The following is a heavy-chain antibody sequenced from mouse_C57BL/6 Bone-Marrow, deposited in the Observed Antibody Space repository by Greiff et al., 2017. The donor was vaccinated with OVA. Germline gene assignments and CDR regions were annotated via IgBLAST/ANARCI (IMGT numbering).Heavy chain of an antibody. CDR3: ARRGNGYYPAWFAY. CDR1: GYTFTSYG. J-gene: IGHJ3*01. D-gene: IGHD2-3*01. Sequence: QVHVKQSGAELARPGASVKLSCKASGYTFTSYGISWVKQRTGQGLEWIGEIYPRSGNTYYHEKFKGKATLTADKSASTAYMELRSLTSEDSAVYFGARRGNGYYPAWFAYWGQGTLVTVSA. V-gene: IGHV1-81*01. CDR2: IYPRSGNT.